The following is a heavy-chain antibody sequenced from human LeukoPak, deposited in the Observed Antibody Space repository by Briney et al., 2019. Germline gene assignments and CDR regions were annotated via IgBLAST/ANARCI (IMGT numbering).Heavy chain of an antibody. V-gene: IGHV3-48*03. Sequence: GGCLRLSCAASGFTSSSYEMNSVRQAPGKRLEWVSYISSSGSTIYYADSVKGRFTISRDNAKNSLYLQMNSRRAEDTAVYYCAELGISMIGGVGGKGTTVTISS. D-gene: IGHD3-10*02. CDR3: AELGISMIGGV. J-gene: IGHJ6*04. CDR2: ISSSGSTI. CDR1: GFTSSSYE.